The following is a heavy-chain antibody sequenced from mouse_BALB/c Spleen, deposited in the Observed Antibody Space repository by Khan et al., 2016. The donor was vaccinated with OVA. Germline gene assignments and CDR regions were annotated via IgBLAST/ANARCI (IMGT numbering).Heavy chain of an antibody. J-gene: IGHJ3*01. V-gene: IGHV5-4*02. CDR3: ARGYYGDPFAY. Sequence: EVELVESGGGLVKPGGSLKLSCAASGFTLSDYYMYWVRQTPEKRLEWVATISDGGSYTYYPDSVKGRFTISRDDVKNILYLQMSSLKSEDTAMYYCARGYYGDPFAYWGQGPLVTVSA. CDR2: ISDGGSYT. CDR1: GFTLSDYY. D-gene: IGHD2-13*01.